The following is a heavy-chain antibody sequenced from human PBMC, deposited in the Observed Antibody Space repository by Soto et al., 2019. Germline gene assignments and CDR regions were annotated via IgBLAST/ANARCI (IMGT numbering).Heavy chain of an antibody. Sequence: QLQLQESGLGLVKPSQTLSLTCAVSGGSISSGGYSWSWIRQPPGKGLEWIGYIYHSGSTYYNPSLKSRVTISVDRSTNQFSLKLSSVPAADTAVYYCASAGGLGAVAADYWGQGTLVTVSS. V-gene: IGHV4-30-2*01. D-gene: IGHD6-19*01. CDR1: GGSISSGGYS. J-gene: IGHJ4*02. CDR2: IYHSGST. CDR3: ASAGGLGAVAADY.